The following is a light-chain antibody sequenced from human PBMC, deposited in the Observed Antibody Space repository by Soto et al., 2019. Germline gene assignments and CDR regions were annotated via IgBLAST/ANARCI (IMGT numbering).Light chain of an antibody. CDR3: QQYGSSPPN. CDR2: GAS. J-gene: IGKJ4*01. V-gene: IGKV3-20*01. Sequence: EIVLTQSPGTLSLSPGERATLSCRASQSVSNNYLAWYQQKPGQAPRLLIYGASSRATGIPDGFSGSGSGTDFALTISRLEPEDFAVFYCQQYGSSPPNFGGGTKVEIK. CDR1: QSVSNNY.